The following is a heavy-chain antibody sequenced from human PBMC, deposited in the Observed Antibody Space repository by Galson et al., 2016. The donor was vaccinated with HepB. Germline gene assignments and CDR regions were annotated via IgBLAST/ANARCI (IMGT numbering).Heavy chain of an antibody. V-gene: IGHV3-33*01. CDR2: IWYDGSSK. CDR1: GFTFSNYA. Sequence: SLRLSCAASGFTFSNYAMHWVRQAPGKGLEWVAVIWYDGSSKYYIDSVKGRFTISRDNSKNTLNLQMSSLRAEDTASYYCASHLGGSSLDPFDIWGRGTMVTVSS. D-gene: IGHD3-16*01. CDR3: ASHLGGSSLDPFDI. J-gene: IGHJ3*02.